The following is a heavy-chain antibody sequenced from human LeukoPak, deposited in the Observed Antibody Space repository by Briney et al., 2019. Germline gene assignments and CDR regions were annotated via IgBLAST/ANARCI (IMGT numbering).Heavy chain of an antibody. D-gene: IGHD2-15*01. CDR1: GFTVSSNY. CDR2: IYSDGTT. Sequence: GGSLRPSCSVSGFTVSSNYMTWVRQAPGKGLEWVSVIYSDGTTYYADSVKGRFTISRDNSKDTLYLQMNSLRAEDTAVYYCARDWGGCSGGSCSGRFDLWGQGTLVTVSS. J-gene: IGHJ5*02. CDR3: ARDWGGCSGGSCSGRFDL. V-gene: IGHV3-53*01.